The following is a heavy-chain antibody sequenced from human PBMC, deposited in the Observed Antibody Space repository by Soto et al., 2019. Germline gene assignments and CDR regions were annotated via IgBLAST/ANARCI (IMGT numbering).Heavy chain of an antibody. J-gene: IGHJ3*02. V-gene: IGHV4-59*08. CDR1: GGSISSYY. CDR2: IYYSGST. D-gene: IGHD3-9*01. CDR3: ARVLRYFDWLSKDAGDAFDI. Sequence: SETLSLTCTVSGGSISSYYWSWIRQPPGKGLEWIGYIYYSGSTYYNPSLKSRVTISVDTSKNQFSLKLSSVTAADTAVYYCARVLRYFDWLSKDAGDAFDIWGQGTMVTVSS.